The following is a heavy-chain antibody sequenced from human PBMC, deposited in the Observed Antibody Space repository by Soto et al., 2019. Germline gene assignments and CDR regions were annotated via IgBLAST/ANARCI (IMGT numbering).Heavy chain of an antibody. V-gene: IGHV1-69*02. CDR1: GGTFSSYS. J-gene: IGHJ4*02. CDR2: IIPIPGIP. Sequence: SVKVSCKASGGTFSSYSISWVRQAPGQGLEWMGRIIPIPGIPNYAQKFQGRVTITADKSTSTAYMELSSLTSDDTAMYFCARGPLVVLNYFESWGQGTLVTVSS. CDR3: ARGPLVVLNYFES.